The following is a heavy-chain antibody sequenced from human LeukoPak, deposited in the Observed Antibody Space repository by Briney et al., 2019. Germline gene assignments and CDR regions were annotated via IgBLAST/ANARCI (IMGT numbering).Heavy chain of an antibody. CDR2: ISYDGSNK. CDR3: ARDTSSWSH. V-gene: IGHV3-30-3*01. Sequence: PGGSLRLSCAASGFTFSSYAMHWVRQAPGKGLEWVAVISYDGSNKYCADSVKGRFTISRDNSKNTLYLQMNSLRAEDTAVYYCARDTSSWSHWGQGTLVTVSS. D-gene: IGHD6-13*01. CDR1: GFTFSSYA. J-gene: IGHJ4*02.